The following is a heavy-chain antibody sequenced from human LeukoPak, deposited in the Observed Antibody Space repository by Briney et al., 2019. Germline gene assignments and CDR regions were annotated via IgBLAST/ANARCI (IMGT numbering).Heavy chain of an antibody. CDR3: TRDALPDWSFPSYFDY. V-gene: IGHV3-49*04. CDR2: IRSKAYGGTT. CDR1: GFTFGDYA. Sequence: GGSLRLSCTASGFTFGDYAMSWVRQAPGKGLEWVGFIRSKAYGGTTEYAASVKGRFTISRDDSKSIAYLQMNSLKTEDTAVYYCTRDALPDWSFPSYFDYWGQGTLVTVSS. D-gene: IGHD3-9*01. J-gene: IGHJ4*02.